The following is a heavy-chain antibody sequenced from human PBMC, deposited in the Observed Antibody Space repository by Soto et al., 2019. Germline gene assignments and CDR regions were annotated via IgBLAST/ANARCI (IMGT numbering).Heavy chain of an antibody. CDR1: GDTFSIYI. J-gene: IGHJ4*02. CDR3: ARDRDNSNWPNFDS. Sequence: QVQLVQSGSEVKKPGSSVRVSCKTSGDTFSIYIISWVRQAPGQGLEWMGRVLPFLDITSYSQRFQGRVTITADRSTTTAYMELTSLRSEDTAVYYCARDRDNSNWPNFDSWGQGTLVTVSS. CDR2: VLPFLDIT. D-gene: IGHD6-13*01. V-gene: IGHV1-69*02.